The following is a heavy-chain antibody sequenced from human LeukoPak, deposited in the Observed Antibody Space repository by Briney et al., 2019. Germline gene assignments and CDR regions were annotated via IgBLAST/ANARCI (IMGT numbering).Heavy chain of an antibody. J-gene: IGHJ3*02. Sequence: GASVKVPCKASGYTFTSYGISWVRQAPGQGLEWMGWISAYNGNTNYAQKLQGRVTTTTDTSTSTAYMELRSLRSDDTAVYYCATRPYSGSYYYAGAFEIWGQGTMVTVSS. CDR3: ATRPYSGSYYYAGAFEI. V-gene: IGHV1-18*01. CDR1: GYTFTSYG. CDR2: ISAYNGNT. D-gene: IGHD1-26*01.